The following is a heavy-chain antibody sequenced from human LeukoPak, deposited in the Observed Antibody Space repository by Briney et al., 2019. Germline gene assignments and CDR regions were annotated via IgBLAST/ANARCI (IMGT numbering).Heavy chain of an antibody. V-gene: IGHV3-23*01. Sequence: PGGSLRLSCAASGFTVSSYAMSWVRQPPGKGLEWVSLISGNGGSTYYPDSVKGRFTISRDSSKNTLFLQMNSLRAEDTAVYYCAKSDILTGLDAFDIWGQGTMVTVSS. CDR1: GFTVSSYA. CDR2: ISGNGGST. D-gene: IGHD3-9*01. J-gene: IGHJ3*02. CDR3: AKSDILTGLDAFDI.